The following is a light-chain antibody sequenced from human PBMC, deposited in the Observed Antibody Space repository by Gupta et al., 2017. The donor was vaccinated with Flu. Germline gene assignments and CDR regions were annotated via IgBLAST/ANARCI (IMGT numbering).Light chain of an antibody. CDR2: YAS. J-gene: IGKJ1*01. CDR3: QQRSSLPKT. Sequence: ELVLTQSPAFQSVTPMVTVTITCRASQSIGSSLECYQQKPDQAPKLLIKYASKSCSGVPSRFSGSGSGADFTLSINSREAEDAATYYCQQRSSLPKTFGQGTKVEIK. CDR1: QSIGSS. V-gene: IGKV6-21*01.